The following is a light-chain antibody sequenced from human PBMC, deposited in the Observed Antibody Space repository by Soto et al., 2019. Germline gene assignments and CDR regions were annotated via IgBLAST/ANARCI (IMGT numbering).Light chain of an antibody. CDR3: ATWDDSLIGWV. CDR1: SSDVGGYNY. CDR2: DVT. Sequence: QSALTQPPSASGSPGQSVTISCTGTSSDVGGYNYVSWYQQHPGKAPKLMIYDVTQRPSGVPDRFSGSKSGTSASLAISGLQSEDEADYYCATWDDSLIGWVFGGGTQLTVL. J-gene: IGLJ3*02. V-gene: IGLV2-8*01.